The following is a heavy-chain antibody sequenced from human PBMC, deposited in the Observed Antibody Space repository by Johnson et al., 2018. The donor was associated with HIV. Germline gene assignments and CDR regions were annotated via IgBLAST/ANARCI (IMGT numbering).Heavy chain of an antibody. CDR3: ARGGPDSSGGSGAGAFDI. Sequence: VPLVESGGGVVQPGGSLRLSCAASGFTFSSYGMHWVRQAPGKGLEWVAFIRYDGSNKYYADSVKGRFTISRDNSKNTLFLQMNSLRAEDTAAYFCARGGPDSSGGSGAGAFDIWGQGTMVTVSS. CDR1: GFTFSSYG. V-gene: IGHV3-30*02. D-gene: IGHD6-19*01. J-gene: IGHJ3*02. CDR2: IRYDGSNK.